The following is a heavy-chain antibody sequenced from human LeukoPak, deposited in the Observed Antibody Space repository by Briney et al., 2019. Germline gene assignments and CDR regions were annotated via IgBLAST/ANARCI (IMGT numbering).Heavy chain of an antibody. CDR2: ISAYTGDT. CDR3: ARSGRFGELLPFDP. V-gene: IGHV1-18*04. J-gene: IGHJ5*02. CDR1: GYTFTIYG. Sequence: ASVTVSFKASGYTFTIYGINWVRQAPGQGLEWMGWISAYTGDTNYEQKLQGKVTMTKDTSTSTAYMELRSLRSDDTAVYYCARSGRFGELLPFDPWGQGTLVTVSS. D-gene: IGHD3-10*01.